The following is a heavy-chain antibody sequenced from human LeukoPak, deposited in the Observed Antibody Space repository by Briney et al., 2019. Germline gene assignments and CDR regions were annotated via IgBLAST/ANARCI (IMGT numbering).Heavy chain of an antibody. Sequence: AASVEVSCKASGGTFSSYTISWVRQAPGQGLEWMGRIIPILGIANYAQKFQGRVTITADKSTSTAYMELSSLRSEDTAVYYCARGSSGWLNWFDPWGQGTLVTVSS. CDR1: GGTFSSYT. V-gene: IGHV1-69*02. CDR3: ARGSSGWLNWFDP. CDR2: IIPILGIA. J-gene: IGHJ5*02. D-gene: IGHD6-19*01.